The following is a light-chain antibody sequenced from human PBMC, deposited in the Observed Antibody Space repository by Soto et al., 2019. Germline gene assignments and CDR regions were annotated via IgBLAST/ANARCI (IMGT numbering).Light chain of an antibody. CDR3: LQLKRYPLT. V-gene: IGKV1-9*01. CDR2: SAS. J-gene: IGKJ4*01. Sequence: IQLTQSPSSLSASVGDRVAITCRASEGISSYLAWYQERPGKVPKLLIDSASTSQNGVPSRFSGSGSGTDFTLTISSLQPEDFATYYCLQLKRYPLTFGGGTKVDIK. CDR1: EGISSY.